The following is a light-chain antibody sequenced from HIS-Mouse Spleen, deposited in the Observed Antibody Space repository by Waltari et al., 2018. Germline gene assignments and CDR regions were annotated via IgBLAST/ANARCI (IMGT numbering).Light chain of an antibody. J-gene: IGLJ2*01. V-gene: IGLV2-11*01. Sequence: QSALTQPRSVSGSPGQSVTISCTGTSSYVGGYNSVPWYQQHPGKAPKLMIYDVSKRPSGVPDRFSGSKSGNTASLTISGLQAEDEADYYCCSYAGSYTYVVFGGGTKLTVL. CDR3: CSYAGSYTYVV. CDR2: DVS. CDR1: SSYVGGYNS.